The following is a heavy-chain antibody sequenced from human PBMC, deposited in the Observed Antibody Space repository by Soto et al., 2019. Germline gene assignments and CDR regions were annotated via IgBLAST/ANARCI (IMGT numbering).Heavy chain of an antibody. J-gene: IGHJ4*02. D-gene: IGHD5-18*01. CDR2: INHSGST. Sequence: SETLSLTCAVYGGSFSGYYWSWIRQPPGKGLEWIGEINHSGSTNYNPSLKSRVTISVDTSKNQFSLKLSSVTAADTAVYYCARGQVGGYTFEYWGQGTLVTVSS. CDR3: ARGQVGGYTFEY. CDR1: GGSFSGYY. V-gene: IGHV4-34*01.